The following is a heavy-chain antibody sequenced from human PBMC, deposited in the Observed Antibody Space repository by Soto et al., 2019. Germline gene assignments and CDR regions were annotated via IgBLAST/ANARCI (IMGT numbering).Heavy chain of an antibody. CDR1: GFTFSSYG. CDR2: ISYDGSNK. J-gene: IGHJ4*02. CDR3: AKPLGWELLEYLDY. V-gene: IGHV3-30*18. Sequence: GGSLRLSCAASGFTFSSYGMHWVRQAPGKGLEWVAVISYDGSNKYYADSVKGRFTISRDNSKNTLYLQMNSLRAEDTAVYYCAKPLGWELLEYLDYWGQGTLVTVSS. D-gene: IGHD1-26*01.